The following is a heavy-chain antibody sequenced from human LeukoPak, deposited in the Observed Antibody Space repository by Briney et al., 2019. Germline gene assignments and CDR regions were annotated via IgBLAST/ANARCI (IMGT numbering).Heavy chain of an antibody. CDR2: IYASGST. CDR1: GGSISSGNYY. J-gene: IGHJ5*02. Sequence: PSQTLSLTCTVSGGSISSGNYYWTWIRQPAGKALEWIGRIYASGSTNCNPSPKSRATMAVETSKNQCSRTLNSVTAAQTARYCCAIIGILVMVDNWFGPWGQGTTVTVSS. CDR3: AIIGILVMVDNWFGP. V-gene: IGHV4-61*02. D-gene: IGHD2-8*01.